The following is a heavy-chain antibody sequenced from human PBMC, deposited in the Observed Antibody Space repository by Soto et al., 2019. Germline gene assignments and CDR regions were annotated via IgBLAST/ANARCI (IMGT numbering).Heavy chain of an antibody. CDR1: GGSFSGYY. Sequence: QVHLQQWGAGLLKPSETLSLTCAVFGGSFSGYYWNWIRQPPGKGLEWIGEINHSGSTNYYWSLRIRVTRSVDTSRKQCSLKLSSVTAADTAVYYCARSRYYDSSGYRALDAFDIWGQGTMVAVSS. V-gene: IGHV4-34*01. CDR2: INHSGST. CDR3: ARSRYYDSSGYRALDAFDI. D-gene: IGHD3-22*01. J-gene: IGHJ3*02.